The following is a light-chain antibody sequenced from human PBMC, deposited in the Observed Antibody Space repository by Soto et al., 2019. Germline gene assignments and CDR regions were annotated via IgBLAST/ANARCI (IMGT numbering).Light chain of an antibody. CDR3: QQGNSFPFT. CDR1: QDISTY. CDR2: TAS. V-gene: IGKV1-39*01. J-gene: IGKJ3*01. Sequence: DIQMTQSPSSLSASAGDRVTLTCQASQDISTYLNWYQQKPGKAPNLLIYTASSLQSGVPSRFSGSGSGTEFTLTIDSLQPEDFATYYCQQGNSFPFTFGPGTTVDI.